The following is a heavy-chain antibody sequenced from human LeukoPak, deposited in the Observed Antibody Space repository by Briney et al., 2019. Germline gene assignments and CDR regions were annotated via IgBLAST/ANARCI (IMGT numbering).Heavy chain of an antibody. J-gene: IGHJ5*02. V-gene: IGHV3-11*05. CDR1: GFSLGDHF. D-gene: IGHD2-15*01. Sequence: GGSLRLSCAASGFSLGDHFMTWIRQAPGKGLEWVAYISSSNTYIKYADSVKGRVTISRDNAKESLYLQMNSLRAEDTAVYYCAKGLRSGQTAWGQGTLVTVSS. CDR3: AKGLRSGQTA. CDR2: ISSSNTYI.